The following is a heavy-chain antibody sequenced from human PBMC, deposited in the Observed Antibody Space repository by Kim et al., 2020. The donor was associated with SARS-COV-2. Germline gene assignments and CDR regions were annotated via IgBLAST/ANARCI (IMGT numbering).Heavy chain of an antibody. CDR1: GGSISSNYY. V-gene: IGHV4-59*13. D-gene: IGHD3-10*02. CDR3: ARGMFRDGFDV. Sequence: SETLSLTCTVSGGSISSNYYWNWIRQPPGKGLEWIGYIYYSGNTDYSPPLKSRVTMSVDTSKNQFSLNLSSVTSADTAVYYCARGMFRDGFDVWGQGTTVTVSS. CDR2: IYYSGNT. J-gene: IGHJ6*02.